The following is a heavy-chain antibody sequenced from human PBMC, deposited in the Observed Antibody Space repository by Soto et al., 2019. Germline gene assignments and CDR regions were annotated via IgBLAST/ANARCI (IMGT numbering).Heavy chain of an antibody. CDR3: AREGGSETLQPSYNWFDT. Sequence: GASVNVSCKASGYTFTDYHIHWVRQAPGQGLEFMGWINANNGGAGSAQQFQGRVTVTRDTSITTVYMELSNLRSDDTAVYYCAREGGSETLQPSYNWFDTWGQGTLVTVSS. CDR2: INANNGGA. D-gene: IGHD6-25*01. CDR1: GYTFTDYH. J-gene: IGHJ5*02. V-gene: IGHV1-2*02.